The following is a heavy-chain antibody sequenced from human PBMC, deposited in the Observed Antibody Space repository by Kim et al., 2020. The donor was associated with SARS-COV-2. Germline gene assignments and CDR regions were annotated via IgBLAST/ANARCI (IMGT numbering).Heavy chain of an antibody. J-gene: IGHJ6*02. Sequence: GRFTISRDNSKNTLYLQMNSLRAEDTAVYYCAKGFWSGSKDPYYYYGMDVWGQGTTVTVSS. D-gene: IGHD3-3*01. CDR3: AKGFWSGSKDPYYYYGMDV. V-gene: IGHV3-23*01.